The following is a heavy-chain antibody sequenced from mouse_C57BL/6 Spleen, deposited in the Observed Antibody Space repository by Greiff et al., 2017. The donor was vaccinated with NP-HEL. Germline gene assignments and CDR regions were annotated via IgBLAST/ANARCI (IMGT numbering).Heavy chain of an antibody. Sequence: QVQLKQPGAELVRPGSSVKLSCKASGYTFTSYWMDWVKQRPGQGLEWIGNIYPSDSETHYNQKFKDKATLTVDKPSSTAYMQLSSLTSEDSAVYYCARRYDAMDYWGQGTSVTVSS. CDR2: IYPSDSET. J-gene: IGHJ4*01. CDR3: ARRYDAMDY. CDR1: GYTFTSYW. V-gene: IGHV1-61*01.